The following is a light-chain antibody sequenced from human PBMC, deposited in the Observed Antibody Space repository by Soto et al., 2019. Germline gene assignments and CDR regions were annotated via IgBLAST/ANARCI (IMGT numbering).Light chain of an antibody. J-gene: IGKJ1*01. CDR1: QSISTW. Sequence: DIQMTQSPSTLSASVGDRVTITCRASQSISTWLAWYQQKPGKGPTLLIYKASRLESGAPPRFSGSGSGTDFTLTIRNLQPGDFATYFCLQHYSYPRTFGQGTKVDIK. V-gene: IGKV1-5*03. CDR3: LQHYSYPRT. CDR2: KAS.